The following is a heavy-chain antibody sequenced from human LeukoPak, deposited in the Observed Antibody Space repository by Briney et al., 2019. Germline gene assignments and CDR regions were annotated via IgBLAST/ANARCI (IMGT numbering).Heavy chain of an antibody. D-gene: IGHD6-19*01. CDR3: ATLPGIAVAGDFDY. Sequence: ASVKVSCKASGYTFTNYAINWVRQAPGQGLEWMGWINPNSGGTNYAQKFRGRVTMTRDTSISTAYMELSRLRSDDTAVYYCATLPGIAVAGDFDYWGQGTLVTVSS. J-gene: IGHJ4*02. CDR1: GYTFTNYA. V-gene: IGHV1-2*02. CDR2: INPNSGGT.